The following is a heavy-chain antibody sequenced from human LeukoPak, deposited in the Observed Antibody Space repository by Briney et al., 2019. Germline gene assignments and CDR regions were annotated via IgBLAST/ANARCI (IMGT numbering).Heavy chain of an antibody. V-gene: IGHV1-18*01. CDR3: ARRTYYYDSSGYGTPAKFDY. D-gene: IGHD3-22*01. J-gene: IGHJ4*02. CDR1: GYTFTSYG. Sequence: EASVKVSCKASGYTFTSYGISWVRQAPGQGLEWMGWISAYNGNTNYAQKLQGRVTMTTDASTSTAYMELRSLRSDDTAVYYCARRTYYYDSSGYGTPAKFDYWGQGTLVTVSS. CDR2: ISAYNGNT.